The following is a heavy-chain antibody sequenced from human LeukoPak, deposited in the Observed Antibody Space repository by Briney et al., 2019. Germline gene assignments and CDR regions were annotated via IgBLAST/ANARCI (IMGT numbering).Heavy chain of an antibody. V-gene: IGHV4-59*08. CDR2: IYYTGST. CDR3: ARRGEDFWSKEFDY. CDR1: GGSISSYY. D-gene: IGHD3-3*01. J-gene: IGHJ4*02. Sequence: SKTLSLTCTVSGGSISSYYWSWIRQPPGKGLEWIGYIYYTGSTNYNPSLESRVTISVDTSKNQFSLKLSSVTAADTAVYYCARRGEDFWSKEFDYWGQGTLVTVSS.